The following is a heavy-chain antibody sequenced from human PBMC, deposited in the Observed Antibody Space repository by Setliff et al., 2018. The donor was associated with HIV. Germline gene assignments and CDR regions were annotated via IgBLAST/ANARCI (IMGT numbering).Heavy chain of an antibody. J-gene: IGHJ4*02. V-gene: IGHV1-69*13. D-gene: IGHD2-15*01. CDR2: IIPIFGTA. CDR3: ARERRYCSGGSCSKFFDY. Sequence: SVKVSCKASGGTFSSYAISWVRQAPGQGLEWMGGIIPIFGTANYAQKFQGRVTITSDESTSTAYMELSSLRSEDTAVYSCARERRYCSGGSCSKFFDYWGQGMLVTVSS. CDR1: GGTFSSYA.